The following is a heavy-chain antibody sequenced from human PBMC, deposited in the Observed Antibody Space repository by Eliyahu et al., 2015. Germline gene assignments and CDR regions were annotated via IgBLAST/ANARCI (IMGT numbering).Heavy chain of an antibody. CDR3: AKVITSGTYYYFDY. V-gene: IGHV3-23*01. J-gene: IGHJ4*02. CDR2: ISGSGGGT. D-gene: IGHD1-26*01. Sequence: VSAISGSGGGTYYADPVKGRFTISRDNSKNTLYLQMNSLRAEDTAVYYCAKVITSGTYYYFDYWGQGTLVTVSS.